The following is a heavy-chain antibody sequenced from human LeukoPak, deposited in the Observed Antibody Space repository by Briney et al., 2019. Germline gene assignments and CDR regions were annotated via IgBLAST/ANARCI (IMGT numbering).Heavy chain of an antibody. CDR3: AKVSRLYFDY. J-gene: IGHJ4*02. D-gene: IGHD6-25*01. V-gene: IGHV3-23*01. CDR1: GFTFSSYG. CDR2: ISGSGGST. Sequence: GGTLRLSCAASGFTFSSYGMSWVRQAPGKGLEWVSAISGSGGSTYYADSVKGRFTISRDNSKNTLYLQMNSLRAEDTAVYYCAKVSRLYFDYWGQGTLVTVSS.